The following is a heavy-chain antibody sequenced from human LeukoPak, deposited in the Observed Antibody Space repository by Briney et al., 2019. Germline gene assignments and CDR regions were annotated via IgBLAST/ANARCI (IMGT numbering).Heavy chain of an antibody. J-gene: IGHJ4*02. CDR1: GFTFGDYA. D-gene: IGHD1-1*01. CDR2: IRSKAYGGTT. V-gene: IGHV3-49*04. Sequence: GGSLRLSCTASGFTFGDYAMSCVRQALGKGLEWVGFIRSKAYGGTTEYAASVKGRFTISRDDSKSIAYLQMNSLKTEDTAVYYCTSASTGTTDYFDYWGQGTLVTVSS. CDR3: TSASTGTTDYFDY.